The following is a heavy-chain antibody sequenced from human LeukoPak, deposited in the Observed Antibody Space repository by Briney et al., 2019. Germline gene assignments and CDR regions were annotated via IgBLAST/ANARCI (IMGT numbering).Heavy chain of an antibody. CDR3: AKDMGVVVITSLDY. Sequence: GGSLRLSCAASGFTFSSYAMSWVRQAPGKGLEWVSAISGSGGSTYYTDSVKGRFTISRDNSKNTLYLQMNSLRAEDTAVYYCAKDMGVVVITSLDYWGQGTLVTVSS. CDR2: ISGSGGST. V-gene: IGHV3-23*01. D-gene: IGHD3-22*01. CDR1: GFTFSSYA. J-gene: IGHJ4*02.